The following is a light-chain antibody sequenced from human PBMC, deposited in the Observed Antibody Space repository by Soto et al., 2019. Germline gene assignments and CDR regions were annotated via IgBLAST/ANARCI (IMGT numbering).Light chain of an antibody. V-gene: IGLV2-11*01. J-gene: IGLJ1*01. Sequence: QSALTQPRSVSGSPGQSVTLSCTGTSSDVGGYNYVSWYQQHPGKAPKLMIYDVSKRPSGVPDRFSGSKSGNTASLTISGLQAEDEGDYYCCLYAGSYTYVFGTGTKLTVL. CDR1: SSDVGGYNY. CDR2: DVS. CDR3: CLYAGSYTYV.